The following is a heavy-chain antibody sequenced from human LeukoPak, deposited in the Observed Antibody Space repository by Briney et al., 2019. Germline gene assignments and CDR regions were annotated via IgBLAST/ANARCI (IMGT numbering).Heavy chain of an antibody. CDR2: IYYSGST. D-gene: IGHD1-26*01. J-gene: IGHJ5*02. V-gene: IGHV4-39*01. CDR1: GGSIRSSYYY. Sequence: PSETLSLTCTVSGGSIRSSYYYWGWIRQPPGKGLEWIVSIYYSGSTYYNPSLKSRVTISVDTSKNQFSLKLSSVAAADTAVYYCARQGVVGAILPSTNWFDPWGQGTLVTVSS. CDR3: ARQGVVGAILPSTNWFDP.